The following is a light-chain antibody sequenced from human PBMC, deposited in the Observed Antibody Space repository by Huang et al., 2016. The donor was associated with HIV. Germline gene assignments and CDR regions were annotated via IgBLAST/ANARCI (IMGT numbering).Light chain of an antibody. CDR1: QRISTW. Sequence: DIQVTKSPSTLSAFVGDRVKITCRTSQRISTWLAWYQQRPGKAPNLLISKASNLETWVPSRFSGNGSGTEFTLTINGLQPDDLATYYCQHQWTFGQGTKVEIK. V-gene: IGKV1-5*03. CDR2: KAS. CDR3: QHQWT. J-gene: IGKJ1*01.